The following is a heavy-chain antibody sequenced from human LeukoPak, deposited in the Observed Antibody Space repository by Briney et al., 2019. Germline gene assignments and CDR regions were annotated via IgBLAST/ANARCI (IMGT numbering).Heavy chain of an antibody. J-gene: IGHJ4*02. V-gene: IGHV1-69*01. CDR3: AVGLNVVVVPAAISDPYYFDY. CDR1: GGTFSSYA. Sequence: SVKVSCKASGGTFSSYAISWVRQAPGQGLEWMGGIIPICGTANYAQKFQGRVTITADESTSTAYMELSSLRSEDTAVYYCAVGLNVVVVPAAISDPYYFDYWGQGTLVTVSS. CDR2: IIPICGTA. D-gene: IGHD2-2*01.